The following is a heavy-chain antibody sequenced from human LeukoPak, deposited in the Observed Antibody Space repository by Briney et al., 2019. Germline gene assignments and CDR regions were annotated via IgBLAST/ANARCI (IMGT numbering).Heavy chain of an antibody. CDR2: IYPGDSET. CDR3: VRASGVCYRCGGFDY. V-gene: IGHV5-51*01. J-gene: IGHJ4*02. D-gene: IGHD2-8*01. CDR1: GYSFTSYW. Sequence: GESLKISCNGSGYSFTSYWIAWVRQMPGKGLEWMGIIYPGDSETRYSPSFQGQVTISADKSISTAYLQWSSLKASDTAMYYCVRASGVCYRCGGFDYWGQGTLVTVSS.